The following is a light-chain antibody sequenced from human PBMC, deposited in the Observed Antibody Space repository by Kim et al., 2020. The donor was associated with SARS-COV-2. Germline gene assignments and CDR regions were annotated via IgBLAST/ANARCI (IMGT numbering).Light chain of an antibody. CDR1: SSDVGSYND. V-gene: IGLV2-14*03. CDR3: YWDNSSNSEV. Sequence: GQTITISCTGTSSDVGSYNDCSWHQPHPGDALILMNNNNRKRAAGVDNCFAGSKSSTAASLTSFGHQAEDEDDYYSYWDNSSNSEVFGSGTKVTVL. CDR2: NNR. J-gene: IGLJ6*01.